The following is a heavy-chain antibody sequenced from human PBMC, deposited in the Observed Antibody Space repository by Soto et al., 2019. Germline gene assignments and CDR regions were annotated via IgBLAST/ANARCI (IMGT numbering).Heavy chain of an antibody. CDR1: GFTFSSYE. CDR3: ARSQTTRGFDI. J-gene: IGHJ3*02. D-gene: IGHD1-1*01. Sequence: DVQLAESGGGLVQPGGSLRLSCAASGFTFSSYEMNWVRQAPGKGLEWVSYISSSGGTIYYAEFMRGRFTISRDNAKNSLYLQMNRLTSEDTAVYYWARSQTTRGFDIWGQGTMVIVSS. CDR2: ISSSGGTI. V-gene: IGHV3-48*03.